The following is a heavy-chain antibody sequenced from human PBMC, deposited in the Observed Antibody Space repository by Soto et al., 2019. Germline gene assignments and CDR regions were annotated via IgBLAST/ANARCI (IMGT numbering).Heavy chain of an antibody. CDR1: GFSFSDYG. CDR2: LSYDGDKE. Sequence: QVQLEESGGNVVQPGRSLRLSCAASGFSFSDYGMHWVRQAPGKGLESVALLSYDGDKEYYADSVKGRFTISRDNSKNTVFLQMNSPRPEDTAVYYCGKDLMGEQWLGVMHYWGQGTLVTVSS. J-gene: IGHJ4*02. V-gene: IGHV3-30*18. D-gene: IGHD6-19*01. CDR3: GKDLMGEQWLGVMHY.